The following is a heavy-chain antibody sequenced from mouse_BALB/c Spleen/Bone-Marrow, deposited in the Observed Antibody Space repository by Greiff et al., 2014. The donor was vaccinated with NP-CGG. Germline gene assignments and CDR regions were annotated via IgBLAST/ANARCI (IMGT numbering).Heavy chain of an antibody. V-gene: IGHV4-1*02. CDR2: INPDSSTI. CDR1: GFDFSRYW. CDR3: AGNGYYGWIAY. D-gene: IGHD2-3*01. Sequence: EVQLVESGGGLVQPGGSLKLSCAASGFDFSRYWMTWVRQAPGKGLEWIGVINPDSSTINYTPSLEDKFIISRDNAKNTLYLQMSKVRSEDTALYYCAGNGYYGWIAYWGQGTLVTVSA. J-gene: IGHJ3*01.